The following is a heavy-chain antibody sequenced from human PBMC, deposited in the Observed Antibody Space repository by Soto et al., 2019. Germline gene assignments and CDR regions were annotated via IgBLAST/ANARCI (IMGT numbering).Heavy chain of an antibody. J-gene: IGHJ3*02. Sequence: EVQLLESGGGLVQPGGSMRLSWEASGFNFSSYAMSWVRQAPGKGLEGVSAISGSGGTTYYADSVKGRFTFSRDNSTNTLSLQMNSLRAEDTAVYYCAKTADGWFSAFDIWGQGTMVTVSS. D-gene: IGHD6-19*01. V-gene: IGHV3-23*01. CDR1: GFNFSSYA. CDR2: ISGSGGTT. CDR3: AKTADGWFSAFDI.